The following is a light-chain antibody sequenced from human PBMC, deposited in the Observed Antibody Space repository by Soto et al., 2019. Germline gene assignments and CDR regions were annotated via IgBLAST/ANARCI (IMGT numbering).Light chain of an antibody. Sequence: QSVLTQPASVSGSPGQSITISCTGTSSDVGFFNYVSWYQQHPGKAPKLMIFEVTNRPSGVSIRFSGSKSGNTASLTISGLQAEDEADYYCSSYRSVNRVVFGGGTKLTVL. CDR1: SSDVGFFNY. CDR2: EVT. V-gene: IGLV2-14*01. CDR3: SSYRSVNRVV. J-gene: IGLJ2*01.